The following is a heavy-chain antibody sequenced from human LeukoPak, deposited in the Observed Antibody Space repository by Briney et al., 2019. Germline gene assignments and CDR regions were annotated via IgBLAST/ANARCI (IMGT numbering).Heavy chain of an antibody. V-gene: IGHV3-23*01. CDR1: GFTFSNYA. Sequence: GASLRLSCAASGFTFSNYAMSWVRQAPGKGQEWVSAVSGRDDSTYYADSVKGRFTISRDTSKNTLYLQMNSLRAEDTAVYYCAKWGDYDILTGYYDPDYWGQGTLVTVSS. D-gene: IGHD3-9*01. CDR3: AKWGDYDILTGYYDPDY. J-gene: IGHJ4*02. CDR2: VSGRDDST.